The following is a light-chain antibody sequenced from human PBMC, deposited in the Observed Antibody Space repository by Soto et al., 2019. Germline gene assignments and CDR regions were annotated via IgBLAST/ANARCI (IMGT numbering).Light chain of an antibody. V-gene: IGLV2-14*01. J-gene: IGLJ1*01. CDR3: SSYTSSSTLVV. CDR1: SSDVGGYNY. CDR2: ELR. Sequence: QSALTQPASVSGSPGQSITISCTGTSSDVGGYNYVSWYQQHPGEAPKLMIYELRNRPSGVSNRFSGSKSGNTASLTISGLQAEDEADYYCSSYTSSSTLVVFGTGTKVTVL.